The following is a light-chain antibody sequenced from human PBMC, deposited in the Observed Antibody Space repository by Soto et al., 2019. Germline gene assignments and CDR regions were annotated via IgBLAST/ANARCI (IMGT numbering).Light chain of an antibody. V-gene: IGLV1-40*01. J-gene: IGLJ1*01. CDR2: GNS. CDR1: DSSIGAGYD. CDR3: QSYDNSLSGSYV. Sequence: QSVLTQPPSVSWAPGQRVTISCTGSDSSIGAGYDVHWYQQLPGTPPKVLIYGNSNRPSGVPDRFSASKSGTSASLAITGLQAEDEADYYCQSYDNSLSGSYVFGSGTKVTVL.